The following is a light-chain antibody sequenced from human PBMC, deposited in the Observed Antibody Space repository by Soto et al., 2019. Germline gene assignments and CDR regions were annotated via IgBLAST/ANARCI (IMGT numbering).Light chain of an antibody. CDR1: SSNVGSNA. V-gene: IGLV1-44*01. CDR3: ATWDDSLNGYV. CDR2: SNN. Sequence: QSVLIQPPSASESPGQRVTISCSGSSSNVGSNAVNWYQQLPGTAPTLLIYSNNERLSGVPDRFSGSKSGTSASLAISGLQSEDEADYYCATWDDSLNGYVFGTGTKVTVL. J-gene: IGLJ1*01.